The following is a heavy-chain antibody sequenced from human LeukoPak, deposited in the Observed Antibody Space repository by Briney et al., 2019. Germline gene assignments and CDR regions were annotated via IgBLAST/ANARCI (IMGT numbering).Heavy chain of an antibody. D-gene: IGHD4-17*01. V-gene: IGHV3-15*01. CDR1: GFIFSNAW. J-gene: IGHJ4*02. CDR2: IKSNTDGGTT. CDR3: TTHPPDYGVYEFDF. Sequence: GGSLRLSCAASGFIFSNAWMSWVRQAPGKGLEWVGRIKSNTDGGTTDYAAPVKGRFTISRDDSKNTLYLQMNSLKIEDTAVYYCTTHPPDYGVYEFDFWGQGTLVTVSS.